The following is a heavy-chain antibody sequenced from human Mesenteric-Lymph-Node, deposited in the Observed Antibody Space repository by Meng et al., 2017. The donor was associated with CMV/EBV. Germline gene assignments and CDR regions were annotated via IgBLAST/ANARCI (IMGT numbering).Heavy chain of an antibody. CDR2: ISSSSSYI. CDR3: ARDEWITFDKYYGLDV. D-gene: IGHD3-16*01. J-gene: IGHJ6*02. V-gene: IGHV3-21*06. Sequence: GGSLRLSCAASGFTFSSYSMNWVRQAPGKGLEWVSSISSSSSYIYYADSVKGRFTISRDNAKNSLYLQMNSLRAEDTAVYYCARDEWITFDKYYGLDVWGQGTTVTVSS. CDR1: GFTFSSYS.